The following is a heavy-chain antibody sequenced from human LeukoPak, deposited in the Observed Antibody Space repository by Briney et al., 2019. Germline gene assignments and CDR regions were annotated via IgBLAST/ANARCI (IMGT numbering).Heavy chain of an antibody. CDR3: TRVSLVAASVFFDY. D-gene: IGHD2-15*01. CDR1: VFTFGDYA. CDR2: IRSKAYGVTT. Sequence: GGSLRLSCTSSVFTFGDYAMSWVRQAPGKGLEWVSFIRSKAYGVTTEYAASVKGRFTISRDDSKSIAYLQMTSLKTEDTAVYYCTRVSLVAASVFFDYWGQGSLVTVSS. V-gene: IGHV3-49*04. J-gene: IGHJ4*02.